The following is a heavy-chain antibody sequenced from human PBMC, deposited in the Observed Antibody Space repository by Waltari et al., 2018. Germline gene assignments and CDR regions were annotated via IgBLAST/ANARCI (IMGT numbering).Heavy chain of an antibody. D-gene: IGHD3-22*01. CDR2: IYAGGNT. CDR1: GGSISSGAYC. Sequence: QVQLQESGPGLVKPSQTLSLTCTVSGGSISSGAYCWTWLRQSAGKGLEYIGFIYAGGNTDYNPSLRSRVTISVDKSKNQFALDVTSVTATDTAVYYCARRMVITKGAFDYWGQGTLVTVSS. V-gene: IGHV4-61*09. CDR3: ARRMVITKGAFDY. J-gene: IGHJ4*02.